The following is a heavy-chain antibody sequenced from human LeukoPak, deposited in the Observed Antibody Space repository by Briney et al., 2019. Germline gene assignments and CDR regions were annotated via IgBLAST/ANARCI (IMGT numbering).Heavy chain of an antibody. CDR3: ASSKKNYYYGMDV. Sequence: SETLSLTCTVSGGSISSSDYYWGWIRQPPGKGLEWIGSIYYSGSTYYNPSLKSRVTISVDTSKNQFSLKLSSVTAADTAVYYCASSKKNYYYGMDVWGQGTTVTVSS. CDR1: GGSISSSDYY. CDR2: IYYSGST. J-gene: IGHJ6*02. D-gene: IGHD2/OR15-2a*01. V-gene: IGHV4-39*07.